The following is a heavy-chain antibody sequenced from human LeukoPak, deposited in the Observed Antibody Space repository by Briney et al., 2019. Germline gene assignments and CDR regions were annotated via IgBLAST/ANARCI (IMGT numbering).Heavy chain of an antibody. CDR3: AKGGLRVTDY. V-gene: IGHV3-74*03. D-gene: IGHD5/OR15-5a*01. J-gene: IGHJ4*02. CDR1: GFIFSNYW. Sequence: QPGGSLRLSCAAAGFIFSNYWMHWVRQAPGKGLVWVSRVNNDGSSTTYADSVKGRFTISRDNAKNTLYLQMNSVRAEDTAVYYCAKGGLRVTDYWGQGTLVTVSS. CDR2: VNNDGSST.